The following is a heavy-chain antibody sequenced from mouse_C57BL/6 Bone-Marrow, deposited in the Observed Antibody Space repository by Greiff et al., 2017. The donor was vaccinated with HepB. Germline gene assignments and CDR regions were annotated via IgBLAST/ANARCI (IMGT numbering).Heavy chain of an antibody. V-gene: IGHV2-5*01. J-gene: IGHJ4*01. D-gene: IGHD1-1*01. CDR1: GFSLTSYG. CDR3: AKIPLYYYGSSSYAMDY. CDR2: IWRGGST. Sequence: QVQLQQSGPGLVQPSQSLSITCTVSGFSLTSYGVHWVRQSPGKGLEWLGVIWRGGSTDYNAAFMSRLSIPTDNSKSQVSFKMNSLQADDTAIYYCAKIPLYYYGSSSYAMDYWGQRTSVTVSS.